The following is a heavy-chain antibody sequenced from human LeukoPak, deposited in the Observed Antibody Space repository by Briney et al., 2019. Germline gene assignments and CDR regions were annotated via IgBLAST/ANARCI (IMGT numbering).Heavy chain of an antibody. CDR2: ISAYNGNT. CDR1: GYTFTSYG. J-gene: IGHJ5*02. D-gene: IGHD3-10*01. V-gene: IGHV1-18*01. Sequence: GASVKVSCKASGYTFTSYGISWVRQAPGQGLEWMGWISAYNGNTNYAQKLQGRVTMTTDTSTSTAYMELRSLRSDDTAVYYCARAKREYGSGRAPLFDPWGQGTLVTVSS. CDR3: ARAKREYGSGRAPLFDP.